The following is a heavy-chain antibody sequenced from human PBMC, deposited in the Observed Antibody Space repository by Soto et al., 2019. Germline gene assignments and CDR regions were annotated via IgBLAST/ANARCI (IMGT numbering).Heavy chain of an antibody. Sequence: QVHLQESGPGLVAPLGTLSLTCTLSGGSVRAPDWWNWVRQSPDKGLEWIAEVHISGHSNYNPSLRSRVSVSIDSSKNQFYLNLNPVTAADTAIYYCARVRQGCSANNCYFDPWGQGTQVTISS. CDR3: ARVRQGCSANNCYFDP. D-gene: IGHD1-1*01. J-gene: IGHJ5*01. V-gene: IGHV4-4*02. CDR2: VHISGHS. CDR1: GGSVRAPDW.